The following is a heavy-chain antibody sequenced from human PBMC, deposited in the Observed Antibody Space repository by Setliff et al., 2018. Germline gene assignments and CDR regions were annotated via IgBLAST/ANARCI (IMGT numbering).Heavy chain of an antibody. D-gene: IGHD3-22*01. CDR3: ARDGRDYYDSSGSGFDY. J-gene: IGHJ4*02. CDR2: INPNSGGT. V-gene: IGHV1-2*04. CDR1: GYTFTGYY. Sequence: ASVKVSCKASGYTFTGYYMHWVRQAPGQGLEWMGWINPNSGGTNYAQKLQGWVTMTRDTSISTAYMELSRLRSDDTAVYYCARDGRDYYDSSGSGFDYWGQGTLVTVSS.